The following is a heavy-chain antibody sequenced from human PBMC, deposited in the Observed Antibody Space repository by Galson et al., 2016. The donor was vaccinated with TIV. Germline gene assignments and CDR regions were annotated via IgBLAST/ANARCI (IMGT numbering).Heavy chain of an antibody. CDR2: INDRGDDT. D-gene: IGHD5-18*01. CDR1: GFTFSSYA. Sequence: SLRLSCAASGFTFSSYAISWVRQAPGKGLEWVSIINDRGDDTYYADSVKGRFTISRDNSKNTLYLQMHSLRAEDTALYFCAKGGSAFSYGYAFDMWGQGTMVTVSP. CDR3: AKGGSAFSYGYAFDM. V-gene: IGHV3-23*01. J-gene: IGHJ3*02.